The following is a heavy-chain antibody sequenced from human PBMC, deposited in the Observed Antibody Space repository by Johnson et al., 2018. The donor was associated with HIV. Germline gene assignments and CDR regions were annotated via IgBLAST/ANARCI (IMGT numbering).Heavy chain of an antibody. Sequence: VQLVESGGGVVQPGRSLRLSCAASGFTFSSYAMHWVRQAPGKGLEWVAVISYHGSNTYYADSMRGRFTISRDNSKNTLYLQMNSLRVEDTAVYYCARPSSIASLYDEFDIWGQGTMVTVSS. CDR3: ARPSSIASLYDEFDI. CDR2: ISYHGSNT. D-gene: IGHD6-6*01. CDR1: GFTFSSYA. J-gene: IGHJ3*02. V-gene: IGHV3-30*04.